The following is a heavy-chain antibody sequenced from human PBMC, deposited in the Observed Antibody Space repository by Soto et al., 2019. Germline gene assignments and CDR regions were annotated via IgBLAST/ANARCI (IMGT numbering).Heavy chain of an antibody. D-gene: IGHD2-15*01. CDR3: ASTALAATTYSYYYGMDV. Sequence: QVQLQESGPGLVKPSQTLSLTCTVSGGSISSGGYYWSWIRQHPGKVLELIGYIYYSGSTYYNPSLKRRVTISVDTSKHQFSLKLSSVTAADTAVYYCASTALAATTYSYYYGMDVWGQGTTVTVAS. CDR2: IYYSGST. V-gene: IGHV4-31*03. CDR1: GGSISSGGYY. J-gene: IGHJ6*02.